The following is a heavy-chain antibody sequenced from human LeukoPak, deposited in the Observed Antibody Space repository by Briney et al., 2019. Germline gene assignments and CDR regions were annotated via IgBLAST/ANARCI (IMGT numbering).Heavy chain of an antibody. J-gene: IGHJ4*02. CDR2: ISYDGNHK. D-gene: IGHD1-26*01. CDR1: GFTFSSG. CDR3: AKGELHFNTCSFDY. V-gene: IGHV3-30*18. Sequence: GGSLRLSCVASGFTFSSGMHWVRQAPGKGLEWVAVISYDGNHKFYGDSVKGRFTISRDNSRNTLYLQMDSLRTEDTAVHYCAKGELHFNTCSFDYWGQGTLVTVSS.